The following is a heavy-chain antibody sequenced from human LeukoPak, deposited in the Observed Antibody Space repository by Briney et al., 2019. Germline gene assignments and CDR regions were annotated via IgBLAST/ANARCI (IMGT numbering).Heavy chain of an antibody. CDR1: GFTVSTNY. CDR3: ARDSGHDAFDI. CDR2: IYRSGST. J-gene: IGHJ3*02. Sequence: GGSLRLSCAASGFTVSTNYVSWVRQAPGKGLEWVSVIYRSGSTYYADPVKGRFTISRDNSKNTLYLQMNRLRAEDTAVYYCARDSGHDAFDIWGQGTMVTVSS. V-gene: IGHV3-53*01.